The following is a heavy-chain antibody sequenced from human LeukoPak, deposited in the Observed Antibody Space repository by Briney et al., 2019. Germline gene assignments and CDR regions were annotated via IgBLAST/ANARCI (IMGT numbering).Heavy chain of an antibody. CDR1: GFTFSNYA. V-gene: IGHV3-23*01. J-gene: IGHJ4*02. D-gene: IGHD2-2*01. CDR2: ISGSGTYT. CDR3: VKLSDQLPPGYFDY. Sequence: PGGSLRLSCAASGFTFSNYAMSWVRQAPGKGLEWVSGISGSGTYTYYADSVKGRFTISRDNSKNSLYLHMNSLTAEDTAVYYCVKLSDQLPPGYFDYWGQGTLVTVSS.